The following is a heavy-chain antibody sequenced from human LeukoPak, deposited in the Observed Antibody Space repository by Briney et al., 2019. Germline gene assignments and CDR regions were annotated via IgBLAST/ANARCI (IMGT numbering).Heavy chain of an antibody. CDR2: INPNSDGT. CDR1: GYTFTGYY. D-gene: IGHD3-10*01. J-gene: IGHJ4*02. Sequence: ASVKLSCKASGYTFTGYYMRWVRQAPGQGLEWMGWINPNSDGTNYAQKFHVRVTVTRDTSISTAYMELSRLRSDDTAVYYCERGVRLLWFGELNGDYWGQGTLVTVSS. CDR3: ERGVRLLWFGELNGDY. V-gene: IGHV1-2*02.